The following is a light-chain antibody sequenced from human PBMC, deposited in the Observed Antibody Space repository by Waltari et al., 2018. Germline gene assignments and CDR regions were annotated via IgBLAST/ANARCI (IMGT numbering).Light chain of an antibody. CDR3: QTGGHGAWV. Sequence: QLVLTQSPSASASLGASVKLTCTLSSGHSSNVIAWLQQRPETGPRYLMKVNSDGSHTKGDEIPDRFSGSSSGAERYLTISSLQSEDEADYFCQTGGHGAWVFGGGTTLTVL. CDR1: SGHSSNV. V-gene: IGLV4-69*01. J-gene: IGLJ3*02. CDR2: VNSDGSH.